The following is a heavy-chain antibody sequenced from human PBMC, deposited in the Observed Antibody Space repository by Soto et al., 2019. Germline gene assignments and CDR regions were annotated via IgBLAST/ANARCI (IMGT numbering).Heavy chain of an antibody. V-gene: IGHV3-30*18. CDR3: AKDGVLLWFGESDFYYMDV. J-gene: IGHJ6*03. CDR1: GFTFSSYG. D-gene: IGHD3-10*01. CDR2: ISYDGSNK. Sequence: QVQLVESGGGVVQPGRSLRLSCVASGFTFSSYGMHWVRQAPGKGLEWVAVISYDGSNKYYADSVKGRFTISRDNSKNTLYLQMNSLRAEDTAVYYCAKDGVLLWFGESDFYYMDVWGKGTTVTVSS.